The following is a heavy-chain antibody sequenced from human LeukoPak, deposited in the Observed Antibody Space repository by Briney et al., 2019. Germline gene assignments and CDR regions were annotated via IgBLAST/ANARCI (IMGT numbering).Heavy chain of an antibody. CDR2: IYTSEST. V-gene: IGHV4-59*10. J-gene: IGHJ5*02. Sequence: PSETLSLTCAVYGGSFSSYYWSWIRQPAWKGLEWIGRIYTSESTNYNPSLNSRVTMSVDTSKNQFSLKLSSVTAADTAVYYCARTMSSGWYYHWFDPWGQGTLVTVSS. CDR1: GGSFSSYY. CDR3: ARTMSSGWYYHWFDP. D-gene: IGHD6-19*01.